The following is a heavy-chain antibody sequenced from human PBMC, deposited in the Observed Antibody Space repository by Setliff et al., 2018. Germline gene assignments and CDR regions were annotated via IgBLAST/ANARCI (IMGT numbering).Heavy chain of an antibody. J-gene: IGHJ1*01. Sequence: SETLSLTCNVSGDSIGNYYWSWLRQSPGRGLEWIGYVDHSDYANYNPSLKRRVTISVDTSKNQSSLRLSLVTAADTATYYCARQKEYSGRSCFQHWGQGIPVTVSS. CDR3: ARQKEYSGRSCFQH. D-gene: IGHD1-26*01. CDR1: GDSIGNYY. CDR2: VDHSDYA. V-gene: IGHV4-59*08.